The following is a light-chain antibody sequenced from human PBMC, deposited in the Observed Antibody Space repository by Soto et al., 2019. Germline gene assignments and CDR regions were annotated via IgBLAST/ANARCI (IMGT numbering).Light chain of an antibody. Sequence: EIVMTQSPGTLSLSPGERVTLSCRASQSVSSSSLAWYQQKPGQAPRLLIYAASSRATGIPDRFSGSGSGTDFTLTISRLEPEDFAVYSCQQYDTSPPTFGQGTKVDIK. CDR1: QSVSSSS. CDR2: AAS. CDR3: QQYDTSPPT. J-gene: IGKJ1*01. V-gene: IGKV3-20*01.